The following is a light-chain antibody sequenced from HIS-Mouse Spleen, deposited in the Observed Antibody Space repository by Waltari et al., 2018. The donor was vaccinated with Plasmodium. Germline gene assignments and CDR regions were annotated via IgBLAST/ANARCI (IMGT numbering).Light chain of an antibody. CDR3: QQYNSYWT. J-gene: IGKJ1*01. Sequence: DIQMTQSPSTLSASVGDRVTITCRASQSISSWLAWYQQKPGKAPKLLIYKASSLESGVLSRFSGSRSGTEFTRTISSLQPDDCTTYYSQQYNSYWTFGQGTKVEIK. CDR1: QSISSW. CDR2: KAS. V-gene: IGKV1-5*03.